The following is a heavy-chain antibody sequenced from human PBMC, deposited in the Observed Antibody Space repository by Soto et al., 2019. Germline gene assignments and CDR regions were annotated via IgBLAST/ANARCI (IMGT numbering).Heavy chain of an antibody. D-gene: IGHD3-22*01. V-gene: IGHV3-30-3*01. J-gene: IGHJ4*02. CDR2: ISYDGSKK. CDR3: AREGSYDTMDY. Sequence: GGSLRLSCAASGFTFINYGLHWVRQAPGKGLEWVAGISYDGSKKYHADSVEGRLTISRDNAKNSLFLQMNSLRAEDTALYYCAREGSYDTMDYWGLGTLVTVSS. CDR1: GFTFINYG.